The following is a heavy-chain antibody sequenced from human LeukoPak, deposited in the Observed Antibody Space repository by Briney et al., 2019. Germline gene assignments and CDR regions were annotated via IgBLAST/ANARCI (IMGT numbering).Heavy chain of an antibody. CDR1: GYTFTSYY. V-gene: IGHV1-46*01. CDR2: INPSGGST. D-gene: IGHD3-16*01. J-gene: IGHJ4*02. Sequence: GASVKVSCKASGYTFTSYYMHWVRQAPGQGLEWMGIINPSGGSTSYAQKFQGRVTMTRDTSISTVYMELSRLKSDDTAVYYCARWGPLRLPGGYWGQGTLVTVSS. CDR3: ARWGPLRLPGGY.